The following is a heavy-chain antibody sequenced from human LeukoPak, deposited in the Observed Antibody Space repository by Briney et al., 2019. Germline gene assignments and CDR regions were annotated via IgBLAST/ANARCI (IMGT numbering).Heavy chain of an antibody. Sequence: PGGSLRLSCAASGFTFSSYAMSWVRQAPGKGLEWASAISGSGGSTYYADSVKGRFSISRDNSQNTLYLQMNSLRAEDTAAYYCAKNAVLRITMMVVVVYFDNWGQGTLVTVSS. CDR2: ISGSGGST. CDR1: GFTFSSYA. V-gene: IGHV3-23*01. J-gene: IGHJ4*02. CDR3: AKNAVLRITMMVVVVYFDN. D-gene: IGHD3-22*01.